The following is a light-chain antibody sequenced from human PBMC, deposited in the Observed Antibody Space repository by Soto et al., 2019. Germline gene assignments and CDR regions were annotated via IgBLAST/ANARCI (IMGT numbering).Light chain of an antibody. V-gene: IGKV4-1*01. CDR2: WAS. Sequence: DVVMTQSPDSLALSLGYRSTINCNSSQSVLHSSNNENSLAWYQLKPGQPPKLLISWASTRESGVPDRFSGSGSGTDFTLKISRVEAEDVGVYYCMQSIQLLITFGQGTRLEIK. CDR1: QSVLHSSNNENS. CDR3: MQSIQLLIT. J-gene: IGKJ5*01.